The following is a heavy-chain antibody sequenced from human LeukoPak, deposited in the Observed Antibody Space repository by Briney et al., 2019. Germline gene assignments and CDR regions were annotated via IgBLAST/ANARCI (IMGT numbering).Heavy chain of an antibody. CDR2: VNSDGSGT. V-gene: IGHV3-74*01. CDR3: ARESKYSGYPFDY. D-gene: IGHD5-12*01. J-gene: IGHJ4*02. Sequence: GGSLRLSCAASGFTFSSNWMHWVRQAPGKGLVWVSRVNSDGSGTTYADSVKGRFTISRDNAKNTLYLQMNSLRAEDTAVYYCARESKYSGYPFDYWGQGTLVTVSS. CDR1: GFTFSSNW.